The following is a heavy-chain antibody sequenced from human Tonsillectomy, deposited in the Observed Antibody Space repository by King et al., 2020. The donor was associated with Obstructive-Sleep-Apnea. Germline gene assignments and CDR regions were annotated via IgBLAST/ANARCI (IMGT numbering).Heavy chain of an antibody. V-gene: IGHV4-59*01. CDR1: VDSISDYY. CDR3: ARVRAATNYYGMDV. CDR2: IYYSGST. J-gene: IGHJ6*02. D-gene: IGHD2-15*01. Sequence: VQLQESGPRLVKPSETLSLTCSVSVDSISDYYWSWIRQPPGKGLEWIGYIYYSGSTDYNPSLKSRVTISVDTSKNQFSLTLSSVNATDAAVYYCARVRAATNYYGMDVWGQGTTVTVAS.